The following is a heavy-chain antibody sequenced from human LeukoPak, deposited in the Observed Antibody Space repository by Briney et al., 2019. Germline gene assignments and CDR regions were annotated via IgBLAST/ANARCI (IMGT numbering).Heavy chain of an antibody. J-gene: IGHJ4*02. CDR3: AREGVARGNDY. CDR2: IWYDGSNK. V-gene: IGHV3-33*01. CDR1: GFTLRTYG. D-gene: IGHD5-12*01. Sequence: VQPGRSLRLSCAASGFTLRTYGSHWSRRAPGRGREGVAVIWYDGSNKYCADSVKGRFTISRDNSKNTLYLQMNSLRAEDTAVYYCAREGVARGNDYWGQGTLVTVSS.